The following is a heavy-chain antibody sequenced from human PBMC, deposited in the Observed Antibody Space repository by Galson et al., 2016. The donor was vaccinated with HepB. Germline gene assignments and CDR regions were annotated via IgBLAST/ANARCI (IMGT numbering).Heavy chain of an antibody. V-gene: IGHV3-33*01. CDR3: TRGLFESAGKTFWFAP. Sequence: SLRLSCAGSGFTFSSFGLHWVRQAPGKGLEWVAVIDYSGNKKDYADAVQGRFSISRDNSKNTLYLRMHSLRAEDTAVYFCTRGLFESAGKTFWFAPWGQGSLVIVSS. CDR1: GFTFSSFG. J-gene: IGHJ5*02. CDR2: IDYSGNKK. D-gene: IGHD6-13*01.